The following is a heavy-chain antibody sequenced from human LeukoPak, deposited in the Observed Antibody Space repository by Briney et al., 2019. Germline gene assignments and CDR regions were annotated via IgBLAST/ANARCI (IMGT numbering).Heavy chain of an antibody. Sequence: PGGSLRLSCTASGFSFSGYWMSWVRQAPGKGLEWVANINRDGSAQYYVDSVKGQFTISRDNAKNSLYLQMNSLRVEDTAVYHCAREGDTVTNWYDPWGQGTLVIVSS. CDR2: INRDGSAQ. CDR1: GFSFSGYW. J-gene: IGHJ5*02. V-gene: IGHV3-7*03. CDR3: AREGDTVTNWYDP. D-gene: IGHD4-17*01.